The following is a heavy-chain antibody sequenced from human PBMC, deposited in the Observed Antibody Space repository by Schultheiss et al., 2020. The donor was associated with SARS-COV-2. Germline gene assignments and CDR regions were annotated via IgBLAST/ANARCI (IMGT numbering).Heavy chain of an antibody. CDR3: ARGVVVVAATHYYYMDV. J-gene: IGHJ6*03. CDR1: GGTFSSYA. V-gene: IGHV1-69*06. D-gene: IGHD2-15*01. CDR2: IIPIFGTA. Sequence: SVKVSCKASGGTFSSYAISWVRQAPGQGLEWMGGIIPIFGTANYAQKFQGRVTITADKSTSTAYMELSSLRSEDTAVYYCARGVVVVAATHYYYMDVWGKGTTVTVSS.